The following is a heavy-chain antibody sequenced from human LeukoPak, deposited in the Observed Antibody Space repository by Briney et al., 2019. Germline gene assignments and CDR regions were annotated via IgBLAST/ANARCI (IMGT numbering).Heavy chain of an antibody. D-gene: IGHD6-19*01. CDR2: IYPGDSDT. J-gene: IGHJ4*02. V-gene: IGHV5-51*01. Sequence: GESLKISCKGSGYTFTSYWIGWVRQMPGKGLELMGIIYPGDSDTRYSPSFQGQVTISAASSINTAYLQWTSLKASGTAMYYCARSSTIAVAEIYFDYWGQGTLVTVSS. CDR1: GYTFTSYW. CDR3: ARSSTIAVAEIYFDY.